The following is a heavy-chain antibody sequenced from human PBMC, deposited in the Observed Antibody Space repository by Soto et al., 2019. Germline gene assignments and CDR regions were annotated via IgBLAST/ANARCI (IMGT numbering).Heavy chain of an antibody. CDR1: GDTFSNQA. D-gene: IGHD3-3*01. Sequence: QVHLVQSGTEVKKPGSSVNVSCKTSGDTFSNQAISWVRQAPGQGLEWMGGIIPLFDSASYAQRSHDRVTITADKFTNIVYMELRSLTSEDTAVYYCAASTFQSGVSGYFHLDHWGQGTLVTVSS. J-gene: IGHJ4*02. CDR2: IIPLFDSA. V-gene: IGHV1-69*06. CDR3: AASTFQSGVSGYFHLDH.